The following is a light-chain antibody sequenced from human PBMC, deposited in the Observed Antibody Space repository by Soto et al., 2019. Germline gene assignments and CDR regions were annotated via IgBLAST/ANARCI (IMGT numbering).Light chain of an antibody. CDR1: QSLSSD. Sequence: EMVMTQSPATLSVSPGERATLSCRASQSLSSDLAWYQQKVGQAPRLLSDGASTRATGIPARYSGSGSGTEFNFTISSLQSEDFAVYYCQQYNKCPRTLGQGTMVDIK. CDR3: QQYNKCPRT. CDR2: GAS. V-gene: IGKV3-15*01. J-gene: IGKJ1*01.